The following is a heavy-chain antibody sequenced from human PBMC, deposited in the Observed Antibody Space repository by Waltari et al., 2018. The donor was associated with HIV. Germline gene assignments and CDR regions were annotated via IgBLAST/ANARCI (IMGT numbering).Heavy chain of an antibody. CDR3: TTEMRGYSGFYYYYYMDV. V-gene: IGHV3-15*01. Sequence: EVQLVESGGGFVKPGGSLRLSCAASDFIFTNAWMSWVRQAPGKGREWVGRIKSNTEGGTTDYAAPVKGRLTISRDDSKNTLYIQMNSLKTEDTGIYYCTTEMRGYSGFYYYYYMDVWGTGTTVTVS. CDR1: DFIFTNAW. CDR2: IKSNTEGGTT. J-gene: IGHJ6*03. D-gene: IGHD5-12*01.